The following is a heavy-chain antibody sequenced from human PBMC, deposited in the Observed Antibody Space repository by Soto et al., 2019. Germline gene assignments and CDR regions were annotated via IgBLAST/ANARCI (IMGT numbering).Heavy chain of an antibody. Sequence: SETLSLTCTFSRNSISRSSYSYGWIRPPPGKGLEWIGSIYYSGSTYYNPSLKSRVTISVDTSKNQFSLKLSSVTAADTAVYYCARDDYGDYWFDPWGQGTLVTVSS. D-gene: IGHD4-17*01. CDR1: RNSISRSSYS. V-gene: IGHV4-39*01. J-gene: IGHJ5*02. CDR2: IYYSGST. CDR3: ARDDYGDYWFDP.